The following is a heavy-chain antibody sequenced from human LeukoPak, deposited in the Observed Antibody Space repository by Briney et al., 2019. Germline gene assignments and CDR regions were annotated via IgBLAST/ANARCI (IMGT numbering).Heavy chain of an antibody. V-gene: IGHV4-59*01. CDR3: ARPLRYGYLEAFDI. Sequence: TSETLSLTCIVSGGSIDIYYWSWIRQPPGKGLEWIGYIYYTGSTNYNPSLKSRVTISVDTSKNQFSLKLSSATAADTAVYYCARPLRYGYLEAFDIWGRGTMVTVSS. J-gene: IGHJ3*02. CDR1: GGSIDIYY. D-gene: IGHD5-18*01. CDR2: IYYTGST.